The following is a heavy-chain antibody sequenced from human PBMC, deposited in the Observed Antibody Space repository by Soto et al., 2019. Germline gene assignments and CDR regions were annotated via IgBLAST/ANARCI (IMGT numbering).Heavy chain of an antibody. D-gene: IGHD3-16*02. V-gene: IGHV3-23*01. CDR1: GFTFGTYA. J-gene: IGHJ4*02. Sequence: PGGSLRLSCEDSGFTFGTYAMSWVRQAPRKGLEWVSGISGSADRTHYADSVKGRFSISRDNSQNTLHLQMNSLRAADTAVYYCAKASTYEYVWGSFRYYFDHWGQGALVTVSS. CDR2: ISGSADRT. CDR3: AKASTYEYVWGSFRYYFDH.